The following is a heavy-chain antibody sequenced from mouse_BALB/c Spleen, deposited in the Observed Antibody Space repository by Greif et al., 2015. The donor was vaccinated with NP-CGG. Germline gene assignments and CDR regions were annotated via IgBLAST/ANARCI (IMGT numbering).Heavy chain of an antibody. CDR2: ISTYYGDA. Sequence: VQLQQSGAELVRPGVSVKISCKGSGYTFTDYAMHWVRQSHAKSLEWIGVISTYYGDASYNQKFKGKATMTVDKSSSTAYMDLARLTSEDSAIYYCARSTGSSYWYFDVWGAGTTVTVSS. CDR3: ARSTGSSYWYFDV. J-gene: IGHJ1*01. CDR1: GYTFTDYA. D-gene: IGHD1-1*01. V-gene: IGHV1S137*01.